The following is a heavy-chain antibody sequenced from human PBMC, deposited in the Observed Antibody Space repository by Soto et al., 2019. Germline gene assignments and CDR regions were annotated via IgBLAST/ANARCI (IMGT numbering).Heavy chain of an antibody. CDR1: GDTFTEYY. CDR3: ARGGHVVVVTAGLDY. V-gene: IGHV1-46*01. D-gene: IGHD2-21*02. Sequence: QVQLMQSGAEVKKPGASVKVSCKASGDTFTEYYIHWVRQAPGQGLEWMGTVNPSGGHTTYAQHFPGRGTMTWDTSTSTLYMERTSLTSEDTAVYYCARGGHVVVVTAGLDYWGQGPLVTVSS. J-gene: IGHJ4*02. CDR2: VNPSGGHT.